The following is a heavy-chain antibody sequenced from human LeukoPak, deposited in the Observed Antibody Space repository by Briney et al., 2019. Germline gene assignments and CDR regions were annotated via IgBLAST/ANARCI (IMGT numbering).Heavy chain of an antibody. CDR3: AKPVMITFGGVIAHNWFDP. CDR2: ISYDGSNK. J-gene: IGHJ5*02. CDR1: GFTFSSYG. Sequence: PGRSLRLSCAASGFTFSSYGMQWVRQAPGKGLEWVAVISYDGSNKYYADSVKGRFTISRDNSKNTLYLQMNSLRAEDTAVYYCAKPVMITFGGVIAHNWFDPWGQGTLVTVSS. V-gene: IGHV3-30*18. D-gene: IGHD3-16*02.